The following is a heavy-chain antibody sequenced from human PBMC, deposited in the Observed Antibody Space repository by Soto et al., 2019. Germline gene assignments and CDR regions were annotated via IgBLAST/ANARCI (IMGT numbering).Heavy chain of an antibody. Sequence: QVQLVESGGGVVQPGGSLRLSCEASGFSFSSYGMHWVRQAPGKGLEWLAVIWFDGSNKFYAESVKGRFTVSRDNFKNTLYLQMNSLTAEDTAVYYCARKDDDGDYAPWGYWGQGTLVIVSS. J-gene: IGHJ4*02. D-gene: IGHD4-17*01. CDR3: ARKDDDGDYAPWGY. CDR1: GFSFSSYG. CDR2: IWFDGSNK. V-gene: IGHV3-33*01.